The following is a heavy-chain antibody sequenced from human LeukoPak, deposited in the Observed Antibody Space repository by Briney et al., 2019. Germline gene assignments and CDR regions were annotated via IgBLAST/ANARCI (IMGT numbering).Heavy chain of an antibody. CDR2: IWYDGSNK. CDR3: ARGPSNYDFWSGYYIDY. D-gene: IGHD3-3*01. CDR1: GFTFSSYG. V-gene: IGHV3-33*01. Sequence: PGRSLRLSCAASGFTFSSYGMHWVRQAPGKGLEWVAVIWYDGSNKYYADSVKGRFTTSRDNSKNTLYLQMNSLRAEDTAVYYCARGPSNYDFWSGYYIDYWGQGTLVTVSS. J-gene: IGHJ4*02.